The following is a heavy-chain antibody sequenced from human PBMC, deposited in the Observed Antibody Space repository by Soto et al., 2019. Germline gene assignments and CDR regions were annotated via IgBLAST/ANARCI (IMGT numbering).Heavy chain of an antibody. Sequence: EVQLLESGGGLVQPGGSLRLSCAASGFTFSNYAMSWVRQAPGKGLEWVSTISGSGGSTYYADSVKGRFTISRDNSKNTPYLQMNSLRAEYTAVYYCAKDSGGRTSWYGVGFDPWGQGTLVTVSS. CDR2: ISGSGGST. D-gene: IGHD6-13*01. J-gene: IGHJ5*02. V-gene: IGHV3-23*01. CDR1: GFTFSNYA. CDR3: AKDSGGRTSWYGVGFDP.